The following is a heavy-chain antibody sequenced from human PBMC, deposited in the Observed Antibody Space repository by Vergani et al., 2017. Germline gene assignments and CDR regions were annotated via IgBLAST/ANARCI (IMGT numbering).Heavy chain of an antibody. V-gene: IGHV1-8*01. Sequence: VQLVQSGAEVKKPGASVKVSCKASGYTFTSYDINWVRQATGQGLEWMGWMNPNSGNTGYAQKFQGRVTMTRNTSISTAYMELSSLRSEDTAVYYCARVSYYDSSGQGWFDPWGQGTLVTVSS. CDR2: MNPNSGNT. J-gene: IGHJ5*02. CDR3: ARVSYYDSSGQGWFDP. D-gene: IGHD3-22*01. CDR1: GYTFTSYD.